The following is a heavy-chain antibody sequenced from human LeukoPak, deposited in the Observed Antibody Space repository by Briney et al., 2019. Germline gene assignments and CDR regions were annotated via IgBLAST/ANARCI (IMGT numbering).Heavy chain of an antibody. Sequence: GGSLRLSCAASGFTFSSYGMHWVRQAPGKGLEWVAFIRYDGSNKYYADSVKGRFTISRDNSKNMLYLQMNSLRAEDTAVYFCANEGGGAFDFWGQGTMVTVSS. CDR3: ANEGGGAFDF. CDR2: IRYDGSNK. CDR1: GFTFSSYG. D-gene: IGHD3-16*01. J-gene: IGHJ3*01. V-gene: IGHV3-30*02.